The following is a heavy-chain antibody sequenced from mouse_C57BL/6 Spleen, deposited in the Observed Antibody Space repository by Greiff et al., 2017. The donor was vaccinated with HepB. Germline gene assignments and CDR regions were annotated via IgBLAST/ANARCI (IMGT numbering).Heavy chain of an antibody. Sequence: QVQLKQPGAELVMPGASVKLSCKASGYTFTSYWMHWVKQRPGQGLEWIGEIDPSDSYTNYNQKFKGKSTLTVDKSSSTAYMQLSSLTSEDSAVYYCARCYDGPYYFDYWGQGTTLTVSS. D-gene: IGHD2-3*01. CDR2: IDPSDSYT. CDR3: ARCYDGPYYFDY. J-gene: IGHJ2*01. CDR1: GYTFTSYW. V-gene: IGHV1-69*01.